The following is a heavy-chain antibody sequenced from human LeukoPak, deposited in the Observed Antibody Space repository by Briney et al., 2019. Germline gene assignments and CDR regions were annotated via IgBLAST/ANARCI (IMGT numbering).Heavy chain of an antibody. J-gene: IGHJ4*02. CDR1: GFTFSSYW. CDR3: ARGYYYDFSVTPDY. D-gene: IGHD3-22*01. CDR2: IKQDGSEK. Sequence: GGSLRLSCAVSGFTFSSYWMSWVRQAPGKGLEWVANIKQDGSEKYYVDSVKGRFTISRDNAKNTLYLQMNSLRVEDTAVYYCARGYYYDFSVTPDYWGQGTLVTVSS. V-gene: IGHV3-7*02.